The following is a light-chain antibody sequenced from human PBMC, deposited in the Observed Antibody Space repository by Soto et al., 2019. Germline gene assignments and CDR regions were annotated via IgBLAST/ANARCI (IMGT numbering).Light chain of an antibody. Sequence: DIQMTQSPSTLSASVGDRVTITCRASQSISSWLAWYQQKPGKAPKVLISKASTLQSGVPSRFSGSRSATEFTLTVSSLQPDDFAMYYCQQYGGAPFTFGPGTRV. CDR1: QSISSW. CDR3: QQYGGAPFT. J-gene: IGKJ3*01. V-gene: IGKV1-5*03. CDR2: KAS.